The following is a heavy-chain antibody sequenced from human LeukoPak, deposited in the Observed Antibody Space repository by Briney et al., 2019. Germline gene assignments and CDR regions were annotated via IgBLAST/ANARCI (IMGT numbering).Heavy chain of an antibody. D-gene: IGHD1-26*01. CDR2: ITRSSAL. J-gene: IGHJ4*02. Sequence: GGSLRLSCAASGFTFSDYGTIWVRQAPGKGLEWVSYITRSSALHYADSVKGRFTISRDNAKNSLFLQMSSLRDEDTAVYYCARRERQSGNYYYFDYWGQGTLVTVSS. V-gene: IGHV3-48*02. CDR3: ARRERQSGNYYYFDY. CDR1: GFTFSDYG.